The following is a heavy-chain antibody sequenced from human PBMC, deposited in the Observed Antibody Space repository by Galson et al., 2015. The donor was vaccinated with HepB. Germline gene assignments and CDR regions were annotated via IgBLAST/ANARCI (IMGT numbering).Heavy chain of an antibody. J-gene: IGHJ3*01. CDR2: ISYDGSNK. CDR1: GFTFSSCG. D-gene: IGHD1-14*01. CDR3: AKESPGVVHITGVFDV. Sequence: SLRLSCAASGFTFSSCGMHWVRQAPGKGLEWVAFISYDGSNKYYTDSVKGRCTISRDNSKDTLYLQMNSLRADDTAVYYCAKESPGVVHITGVFDVWGQGTMVTVSP. V-gene: IGHV3-30*18.